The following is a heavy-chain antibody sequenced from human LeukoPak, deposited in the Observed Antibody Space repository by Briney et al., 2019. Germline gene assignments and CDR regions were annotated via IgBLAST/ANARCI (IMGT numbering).Heavy chain of an antibody. D-gene: IGHD1-14*01. V-gene: IGHV4-39*01. CDR1: GGSFSSSSYF. CDR3: AKHPGIGKPFGREEPPFDY. Sequence: PSETLSLTCNISGGSFSSSSYFWAWIRRPPGKGLEWIGSTYYSRNTYYNPSLKSRVTLSVDTSKNQFSLKVTSVTAADTAFYYFAKHPGIGKPFGREEPPFDYWGKGGLVTVSA. J-gene: IGHJ4*02. CDR2: TYYSRNT.